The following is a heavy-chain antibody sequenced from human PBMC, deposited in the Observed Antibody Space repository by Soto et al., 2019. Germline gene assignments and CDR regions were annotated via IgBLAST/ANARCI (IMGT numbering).Heavy chain of an antibody. J-gene: IGHJ4*02. D-gene: IGHD2-21*02. V-gene: IGHV1-69*06. CDR1: GNTFSSYA. CDR3: ARGPRGDGDGYYSPLTPFDY. Sequence: QVQLVQSGAEVKKPGSSVKVSCKVSGNTFSSYAINWVRQAPGQGLEWMGGIIPIFGTANYAQKFQGRVTITADKSTTTAHMELISLKSGDTAVYYCARGPRGDGDGYYSPLTPFDYWGQGTLVTVSS. CDR2: IIPIFGTA.